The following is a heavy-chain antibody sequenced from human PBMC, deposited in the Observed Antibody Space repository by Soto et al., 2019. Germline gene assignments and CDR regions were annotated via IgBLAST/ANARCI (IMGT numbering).Heavy chain of an antibody. CDR2: IGTAGDP. J-gene: IGHJ6*02. D-gene: IGHD7-27*01. CDR1: GFRFSNYD. V-gene: IGHV3-13*05. CDR3: ARGLLGPGDYYYCMDF. Sequence: GGSLRLSCAASGFRFSNYDMHWVRQATGKGLEWVSGIGTAGDPYYPDSVQGRFTISRENAKNSLYLHMNSRRAGDAAIYYSARGLLGPGDYYYCMDFCGQVTTVAVSS.